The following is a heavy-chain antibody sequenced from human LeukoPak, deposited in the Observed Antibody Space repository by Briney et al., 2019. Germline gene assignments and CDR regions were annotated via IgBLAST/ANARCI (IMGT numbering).Heavy chain of an antibody. D-gene: IGHD2-2*02. CDR1: GFTFSSYA. V-gene: IGHV3-23*01. Sequence: PGGSLRLSCAASGFTFSSYAMSWVRQAPGKGLEWVSGFSGGDGSTSYADSVKGRFTISRDNSKNTLYLQMNSLGAEDTAVYYCAKGKVVPATIYDYRGQGTLVTVSS. CDR2: FSGGDGST. CDR3: AKGKVVPATIYDY. J-gene: IGHJ4*02.